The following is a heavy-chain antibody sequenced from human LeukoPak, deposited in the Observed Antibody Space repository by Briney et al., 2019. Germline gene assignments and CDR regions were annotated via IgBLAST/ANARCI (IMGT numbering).Heavy chain of an antibody. D-gene: IGHD3-16*01. J-gene: IGHJ4*02. Sequence: SLRLSCAASRFTFSTYGFKWVRQAPGKGLEWVSAISGSGGSTYYADSVKGRFTISRDNSKNTLYLQMNSLRAEDTAVYYCAKEVGGRHFDYWGQGTLVTVSS. CDR2: ISGSGGST. CDR1: RFTFSTYG. V-gene: IGHV3-23*01. CDR3: AKEVGGRHFDY.